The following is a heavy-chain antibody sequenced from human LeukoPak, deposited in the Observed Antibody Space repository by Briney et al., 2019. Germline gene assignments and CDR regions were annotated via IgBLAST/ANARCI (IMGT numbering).Heavy chain of an antibody. Sequence: SETLSLTCTVSGGSISSSSYYWGWIRQPPGKGLEWIGSFYYTGSTYYNPSLKSRVTISVDTSKNQFSLKLSSVTAADTAVYYCAKIDSSDYLWAFDIWGQGTMVSVSS. CDR3: AKIDSSDYLWAFDI. D-gene: IGHD3-22*01. V-gene: IGHV4-39*01. J-gene: IGHJ3*02. CDR1: GGSISSSSYY. CDR2: FYYTGST.